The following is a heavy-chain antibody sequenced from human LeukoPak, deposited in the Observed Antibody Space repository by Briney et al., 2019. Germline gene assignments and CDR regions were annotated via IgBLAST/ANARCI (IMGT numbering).Heavy chain of an antibody. CDR3: ARDWSAVAAPDYFDY. CDR1: GFTFSSFS. J-gene: IGHJ4*02. V-gene: IGHV3-48*04. CDR2: ISSTSSTI. Sequence: GGSLRLSCVASGFTFSSFSMDWVRQAPGKGLEWVSYISSTSSTIYYADSVQGRFTSSRDNAKNSLYLQMNSLAAEDTAVYFCARDWSAVAAPDYFDYWGQGTLVTVSA. D-gene: IGHD6-19*01.